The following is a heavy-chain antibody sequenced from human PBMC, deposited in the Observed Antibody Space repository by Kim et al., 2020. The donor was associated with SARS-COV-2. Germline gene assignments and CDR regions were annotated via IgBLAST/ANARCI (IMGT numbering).Heavy chain of an antibody. J-gene: IGHJ4*02. CDR3: ATLSPVVTYFDY. CDR1: GYTLTELS. V-gene: IGHV1-24*01. CDR2: FDPEDGET. D-gene: IGHD2-15*01. Sequence: ASVKVSCKVSGYTLTELSMHWVRQAPGKGLEWMGGFDPEDGETIYAQKFQGRVTMTEDTSTDTAYMELSSLRSEDTAVYYCATLSPVVTYFDYWGQGTLVTVSS.